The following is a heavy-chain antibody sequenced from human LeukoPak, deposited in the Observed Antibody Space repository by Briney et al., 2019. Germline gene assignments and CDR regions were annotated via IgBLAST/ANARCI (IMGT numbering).Heavy chain of an antibody. J-gene: IGHJ5*02. Sequence: ASVKVSCKVSGYTLTELSMHWVRQAPGKGLEWMGGFDPEDGATIYAQKFQGRVTMTEDTSTDTAYMELSSLRSEDTAVYYCAREEYSSGWYYRGFDPWGQGTLVTVSS. CDR3: AREEYSSGWYYRGFDP. CDR2: FDPEDGAT. V-gene: IGHV1-24*01. CDR1: GYTLTELS. D-gene: IGHD6-19*01.